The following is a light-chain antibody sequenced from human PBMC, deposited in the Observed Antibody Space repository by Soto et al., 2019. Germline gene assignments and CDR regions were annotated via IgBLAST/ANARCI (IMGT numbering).Light chain of an antibody. J-gene: IGLJ2*01. CDR3: CSYAGSYTYVV. Sequence: QSALTQPASVSGSPGQSITISCTGTSSDIGVYNFVSWYQQHPRKAPKLIIYELNFRPSGVSNRFSGSKSGNTASLTISGLQAEDEADYYCCSYAGSYTYVVFGGGTQLTVL. V-gene: IGLV2-14*01. CDR1: SSDIGVYNF. CDR2: ELN.